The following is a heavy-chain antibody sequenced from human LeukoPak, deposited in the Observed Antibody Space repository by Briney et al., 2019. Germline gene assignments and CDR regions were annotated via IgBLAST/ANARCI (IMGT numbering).Heavy chain of an antibody. Sequence: GGSLRLSCAASGFTFSSYWMSWVRQAPGKGLEWVANIKQDGSEKYYVDSVKGRFTISRDNAKNSLYLEMNSLRAEDTAVYYCARRRNYDFWSGYYYYYYYMDVWGKGTTVTVSS. CDR1: GFTFSSYW. D-gene: IGHD3-3*01. V-gene: IGHV3-7*01. CDR3: ARRRNYDFWSGYYYYYYYMDV. J-gene: IGHJ6*03. CDR2: IKQDGSEK.